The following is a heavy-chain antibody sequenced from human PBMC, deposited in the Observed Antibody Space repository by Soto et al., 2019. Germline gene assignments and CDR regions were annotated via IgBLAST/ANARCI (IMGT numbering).Heavy chain of an antibody. CDR1: GGSISSGG. CDR3: AKDRGDYGFDY. Sequence: LSLTCAVSGGSISSGGSSWSWVRQAPGKGLEWVAVISDDGSNKYYADSVKGRFTISRDNSKNTLYLQMNSLRAEDTAVYYCAKDRGDYGFDYWGQGTLVTVSS. CDR2: ISDDGSNK. V-gene: IGHV3-30*18. J-gene: IGHJ4*02. D-gene: IGHD4-17*01.